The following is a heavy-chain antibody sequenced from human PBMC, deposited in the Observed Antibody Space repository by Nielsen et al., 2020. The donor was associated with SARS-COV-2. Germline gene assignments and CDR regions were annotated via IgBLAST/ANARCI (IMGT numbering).Heavy chain of an antibody. CDR3: AKNPAYYGSGSYFSWFDP. J-gene: IGHJ5*02. CDR1: GYTFTSYY. V-gene: IGHV1-46*01. D-gene: IGHD3-10*01. CDR2: INPSGGST. Sequence: ASVKVSCKASGYTFTSYYMHWVRQAPGQGLEWMGIINPSGGSTSYAQKFQGRVTMTRDTSTSTAYMELSSLRSEDTAVYYCAKNPAYYGSGSYFSWFDPWGQGTLVTVSS.